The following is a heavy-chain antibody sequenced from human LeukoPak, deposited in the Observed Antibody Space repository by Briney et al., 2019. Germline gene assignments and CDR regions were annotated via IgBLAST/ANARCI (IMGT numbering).Heavy chain of an antibody. CDR2: IYYSGST. V-gene: IGHV4-59*08. Sequence: SETLSLTCTVSGGSISSYYWSWIRQPPGKGLEWIGYIYYSGSTNYNPSLKSRVTISVDTSKNQFSLKLSSVTAADTAVYYCARRHTRLYYFAYWGQGTLVTVSS. J-gene: IGHJ4*02. D-gene: IGHD6-6*01. CDR3: ARRHTRLYYFAY. CDR1: GGSISSYY.